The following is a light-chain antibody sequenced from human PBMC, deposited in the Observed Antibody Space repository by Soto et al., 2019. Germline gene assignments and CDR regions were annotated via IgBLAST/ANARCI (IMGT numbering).Light chain of an antibody. Sequence: QSALTQHASVSGSPGQSITISCTGTSSDVAAYNSVSWYQQYPDKAPKLTIYDVTDRPSGLSNRFSGSRSGNTASLTISGLQPEDEAVYYCSSYTSTGTVVFGGGTKLTVL. V-gene: IGLV2-14*01. CDR1: SSDVAAYNS. J-gene: IGLJ2*01. CDR3: SSYTSTGTVV. CDR2: DVT.